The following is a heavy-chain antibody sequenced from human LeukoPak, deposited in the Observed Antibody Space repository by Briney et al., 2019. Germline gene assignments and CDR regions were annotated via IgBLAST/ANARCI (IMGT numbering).Heavy chain of an antibody. D-gene: IGHD1-7*01. Sequence: SVKVSCKASGGTFSSYAISWVRQAPGQGLEWMGGIIPIFGTANYAQKFQGRVTITADESTSTAYMELSSLRSEDTAVYYCARDWWGTGTTGAFDIWGQGTMVTVSS. V-gene: IGHV1-69*13. CDR3: ARDWWGTGTTGAFDI. CDR1: GGTFSSYA. CDR2: IIPIFGTA. J-gene: IGHJ3*02.